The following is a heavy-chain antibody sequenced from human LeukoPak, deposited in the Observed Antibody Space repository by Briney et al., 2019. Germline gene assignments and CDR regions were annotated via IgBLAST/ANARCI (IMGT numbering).Heavy chain of an antibody. CDR1: GNYW. CDR3: VSFYETY. Sequence: GGSLRLSCAASGNYWIHWVRQAPGKGLVWVSHINSDGSWTSYADSVKGRFTISKDNAKNPVYLQMNSLRAEDTAVYYCVSFYETYWGRGTLVTVSS. D-gene: IGHD2/OR15-2a*01. J-gene: IGHJ4*02. CDR2: INSDGSWT. V-gene: IGHV3-74*01.